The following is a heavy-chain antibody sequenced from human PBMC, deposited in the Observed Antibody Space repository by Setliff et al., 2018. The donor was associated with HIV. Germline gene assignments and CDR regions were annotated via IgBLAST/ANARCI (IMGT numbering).Heavy chain of an antibody. CDR1: GFTVSSSY. V-gene: IGHV3-66*02. J-gene: IGHJ6*03. CDR3: ARTREVLISAAALFRRDYYYYMDV. CDR2: IYTGGST. Sequence: PGESLKISCAASGFTVSSSYMSWVRQAPGKGLEWVSVIYTGGSTYYADSVKGRFTISRDNSKNTLYLQMNSLRGEDTAVYYCARTREVLISAAALFRRDYYYYMDVWGKGTMVTVSS. D-gene: IGHD2-2*01.